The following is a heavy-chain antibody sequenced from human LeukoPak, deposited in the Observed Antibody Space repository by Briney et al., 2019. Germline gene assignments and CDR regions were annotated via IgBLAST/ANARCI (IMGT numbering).Heavy chain of an antibody. D-gene: IGHD4-17*01. V-gene: IGHV4-39*01. CDR2: IYYSGST. CDR3: ARHFFSYSMTTVTIDWFDP. J-gene: IGHJ5*02. Sequence: SETLSLTCTVSGGSISSSSYYWGWIRQPPGKGLEWIGSIYYSGSTYYNPSLKSRVTMSVDTSKNQFSLKLSSVTAADTAVYYCARHFFSYSMTTVTIDWFDPWGQGTLVTVSS. CDR1: GGSISSSSYY.